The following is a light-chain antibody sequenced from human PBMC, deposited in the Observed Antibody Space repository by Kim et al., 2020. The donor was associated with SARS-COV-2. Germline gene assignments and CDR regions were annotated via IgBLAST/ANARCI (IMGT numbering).Light chain of an antibody. CDR3: QQHNNWPYT. V-gene: IGKV3-15*01. CDR1: QSVSSI. Sequence: SLSPGDRVTLSCRASQSVSSILAWYQQKPGQAPRLLIYAASTRATGIPARFSGSGSGTEFTLTISSLQSEDFAVYYCQQHNNWPYTFGQGTKLEIK. CDR2: AAS. J-gene: IGKJ2*01.